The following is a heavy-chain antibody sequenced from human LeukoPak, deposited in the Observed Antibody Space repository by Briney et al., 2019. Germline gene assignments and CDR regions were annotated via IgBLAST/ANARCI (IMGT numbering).Heavy chain of an antibody. V-gene: IGHV3-30*18. CDR3: AKEPTSYTSGWYFQD. Sequence: PGGSLRLSCAASGFTFSIYGMQWVRQAPGKGLEWVAVVSFDGRTEFYADSVKGRFTISRDNSKNTLDLRMYSLKPDDTAVYYCAKEPTSYTSGWYFQDWGQGTLVTVSS. CDR1: GFTFSIYG. CDR2: VSFDGRTE. J-gene: IGHJ1*01. D-gene: IGHD6-25*01.